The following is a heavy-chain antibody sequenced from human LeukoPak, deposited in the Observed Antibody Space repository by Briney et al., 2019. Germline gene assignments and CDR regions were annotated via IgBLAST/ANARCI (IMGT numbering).Heavy chain of an antibody. V-gene: IGHV3-23*01. CDR3: AKSRPGTTSCYNY. J-gene: IGHJ4*02. D-gene: IGHD2-2*02. Sequence: GGSLRLSCAASGFAFSNYAMSWVLQAPGKGLEWVSRFSGSGDNTYYADSVKGRFTISRDNSKNTLYLQMNSLRAEDTAVYYCAKSRPGTTSCYNYWGQGTQVTVSS. CDR1: GFAFSNYA. CDR2: FSGSGDNT.